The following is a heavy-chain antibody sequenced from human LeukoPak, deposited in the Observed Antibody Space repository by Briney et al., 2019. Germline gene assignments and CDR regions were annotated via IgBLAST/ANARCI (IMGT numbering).Heavy chain of an antibody. J-gene: IGHJ3*02. CDR3: ARAGRFLEWLLSFDI. CDR2: IYYSGST. V-gene: IGHV4-59*01. Sequence: SETLSLTCTVSGVSNSSYYWSWLRQPPGKGLEWIGYIYYSGSTNYNPSLKSRVTISVDTSKNQFSLKLSSVTAANTAVYYCARAGRFLEWLLSFDIWGQGTMVTVSS. D-gene: IGHD3-3*01. CDR1: GVSNSSYY.